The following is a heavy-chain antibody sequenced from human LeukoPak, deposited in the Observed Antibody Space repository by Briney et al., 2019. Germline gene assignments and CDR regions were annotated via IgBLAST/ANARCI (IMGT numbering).Heavy chain of an antibody. CDR2: ISAYNGYT. D-gene: IGHD3-3*01. Sequence: ASVKFSCKASGYTFITYGISWVRQAPGQGLEWMGWISAYNGYTNYAQKLQGRVTMTTDTSTSTAYMELRSLRFDDTAVYYCARVRVLRFLEWLLEPFDYWGQGTLVTVSS. V-gene: IGHV1-18*01. CDR1: GYTFITYG. J-gene: IGHJ4*02. CDR3: ARVRVLRFLEWLLEPFDY.